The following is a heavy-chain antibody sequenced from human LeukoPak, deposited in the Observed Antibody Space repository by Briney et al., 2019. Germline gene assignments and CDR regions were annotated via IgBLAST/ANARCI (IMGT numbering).Heavy chain of an antibody. CDR3: ARAARTAGIGGPTPKRGIYNY. CDR2: INQSEST. J-gene: IGHJ4*02. Sequence: SETLSLTCAVYGGSFSAFYWSRIRQPPGKGLEWIGEINQSESTNYNPSLKSRVTISLDTSTKQFSLRLGSVTAADTAVYYCARAARTAGIGGPTPKRGIYNYWGQGTLVTVSS. CDR1: GGSFSAFY. V-gene: IGHV4-34*01. D-gene: IGHD1-26*01.